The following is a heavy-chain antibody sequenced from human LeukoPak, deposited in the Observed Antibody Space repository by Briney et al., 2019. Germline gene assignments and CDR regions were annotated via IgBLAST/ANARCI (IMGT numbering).Heavy chain of an antibody. Sequence: GGSLRLSCAASGFTVSSNYMSWVRQAPGKGLEWVSVIYSGGSTYYADSVKGRFTISRDNSKNTLYLQMGSLRAEDMAVYYCARLLAAAHAFDIWGQGTMVTVSS. D-gene: IGHD6-13*01. CDR2: IYSGGST. CDR3: ARLLAAAHAFDI. J-gene: IGHJ3*02. CDR1: GFTVSSNY. V-gene: IGHV3-53*05.